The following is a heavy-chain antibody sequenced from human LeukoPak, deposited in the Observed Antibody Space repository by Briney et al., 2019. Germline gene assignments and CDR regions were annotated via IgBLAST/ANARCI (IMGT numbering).Heavy chain of an antibody. CDR2: ISGGSRSI. V-gene: IGHV3-21*01. CDR3: ARDYFYCGGDCFVDY. Sequence: GGSLRLSCAASGFTFSDYTMNWVRQAPGKGLEWVSSISGGSRSIHYVDSVKGRFTISRDNAKNSLYLQMNSLSAEDTAVYYCARDYFYCGGDCFVDYWGQGTLVTVSS. CDR1: GFTFSDYT. J-gene: IGHJ4*02. D-gene: IGHD2-21*02.